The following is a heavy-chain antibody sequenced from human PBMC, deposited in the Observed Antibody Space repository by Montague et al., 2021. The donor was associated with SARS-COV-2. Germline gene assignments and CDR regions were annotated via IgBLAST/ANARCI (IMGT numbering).Heavy chain of an antibody. J-gene: IGHJ5*02. CDR2: IYYSGST. CDR1: GGSISSYY. V-gene: IGHV4-59*08. D-gene: IGHD3-22*01. Sequence: SETLSLTCTVSGGSISSYYWSWIRQPPGKGLEWIGYIYYSGSTXXXPSXXXRVTISVDTSKNQFSLKLSSVTAADTAVYYCARQGPSITMIVVVRPTHGFDPWGQGTLVTVSS. CDR3: ARQGPSITMIVVVRPTHGFDP.